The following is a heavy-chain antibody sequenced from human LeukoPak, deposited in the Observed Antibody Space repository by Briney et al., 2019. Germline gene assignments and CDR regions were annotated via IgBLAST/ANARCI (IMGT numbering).Heavy chain of an antibody. V-gene: IGHV1-18*01. D-gene: IGHD3-3*01. CDR1: GYTFTSYG. J-gene: IGHJ4*02. Sequence: ASVKVSCKASGYTFTSYGISWVRQAPGQGLEWMGWISAYNGNTNYAQKLQGRVTMTTDTSTSTAYMELRSLRSDDTAVYYCARDAGILAVVNIGHFDSWGQGTLVTVTS. CDR3: ARDAGILAVVNIGHFDS. CDR2: ISAYNGNT.